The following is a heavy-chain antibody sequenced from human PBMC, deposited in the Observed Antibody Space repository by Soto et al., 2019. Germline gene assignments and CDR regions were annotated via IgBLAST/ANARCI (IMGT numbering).Heavy chain of an antibody. CDR2: ISYDGSNK. J-gene: IGHJ6*02. D-gene: IGHD5-12*01. V-gene: IGHV3-30*18. CDR1: GFTFSSYG. Sequence: GGSLRLSCAASGFTFSSYGMHWVRQAPGKGLEWVAVISYDGSNKYYADSVKGRFTISRDNSKNTLYLQMNSLRAEDTAVYYCAKDLGWLRVIYGMDVWGQGTTVTVSS. CDR3: AKDLGWLRVIYGMDV.